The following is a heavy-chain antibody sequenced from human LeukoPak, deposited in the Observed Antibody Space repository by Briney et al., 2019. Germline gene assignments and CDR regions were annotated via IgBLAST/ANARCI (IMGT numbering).Heavy chain of an antibody. D-gene: IGHD6-19*01. V-gene: IGHV3-64D*06. CDR2: ISSDGGST. Sequence: GGSLRLSCSASGFTFSSYAMHWVRQAGGKGLEYVSAISSDGGSTYYADSVKGRFTISRDNSKNTLYLQMSSLRAEDTAVYYCVKDWIQAYSSGWYYFDYWGQGTLVTVSS. CDR1: GFTFSSYA. CDR3: VKDWIQAYSSGWYYFDY. J-gene: IGHJ4*02.